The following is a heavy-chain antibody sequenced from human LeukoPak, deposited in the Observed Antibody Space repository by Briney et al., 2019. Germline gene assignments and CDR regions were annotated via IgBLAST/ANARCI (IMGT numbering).Heavy chain of an antibody. CDR1: GYTFTSYG. Sequence: ASVKVSCKASGYTFTSYGISWVRQAPGQGLEWMGWISAYNGNTNYAQKLQGRVTMTTDTSTSTAYMELRSLRSDDTAVYYCARDFHGDSYYDILTGYYGMDVWGQGTTVTVSS. CDR3: ARDFHGDSYYDILTGYYGMDV. CDR2: ISAYNGNT. J-gene: IGHJ6*02. D-gene: IGHD3-9*01. V-gene: IGHV1-18*01.